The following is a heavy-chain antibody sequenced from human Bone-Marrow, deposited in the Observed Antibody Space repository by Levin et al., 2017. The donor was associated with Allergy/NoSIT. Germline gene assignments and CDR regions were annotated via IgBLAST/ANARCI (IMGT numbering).Heavy chain of an antibody. D-gene: IGHD5-18*01. V-gene: IGHV2-70*04. J-gene: IGHJ4*02. Sequence: SGPTLVKPTQTLTLTCSFSGFSLSTSGMRVSWIRQPPGTALEWLARIDWDNDKFYSTSLKTRLTISKDTSKNQVVLTMTNLDPVDTATYYCARGSRGNSYGYDYWGQGTLVTVSS. CDR1: GFSLSTSGMR. CDR3: ARGSRGNSYGYDY. CDR2: IDWDNDK.